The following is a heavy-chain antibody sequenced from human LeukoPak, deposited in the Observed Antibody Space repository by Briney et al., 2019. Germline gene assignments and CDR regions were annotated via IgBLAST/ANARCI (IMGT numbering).Heavy chain of an antibody. J-gene: IGHJ5*02. V-gene: IGHV3-30*02. Sequence: GGSLRLSRGASGFTFSSYCMQWVRDAPGKGLEWGAFIRYVGSNKYYADSAKGRFTISRDNSKNTLYLQMNRLRAEDTAVCYSAKVREAYSSSFYNWFDPWGQGTLVTVSS. CDR3: AKVREAYSSSFYNWFDP. D-gene: IGHD6-13*01. CDR2: IRYVGSNK. CDR1: GFTFSSYC.